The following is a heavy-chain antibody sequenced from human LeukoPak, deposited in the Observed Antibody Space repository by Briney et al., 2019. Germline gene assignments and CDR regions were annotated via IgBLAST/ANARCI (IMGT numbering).Heavy chain of an antibody. D-gene: IGHD2-15*01. CDR2: ILPIFGTP. V-gene: IGHV1-69*13. CDR3: ASNPKRYCSGGSCPYYYYGMDV. CDR1: RGTFSSYA. J-gene: IGHJ6*02. Sequence: GASVKVSCKASRGTFSSYASSWVRQAPGQGLEWMGGILPIFGTPNYAQKFQGTVTITADEFTSTAYMELSSLRSEDTAVYYCASNPKRYCSGGSCPYYYYGMDVWGQGTTVTVSS.